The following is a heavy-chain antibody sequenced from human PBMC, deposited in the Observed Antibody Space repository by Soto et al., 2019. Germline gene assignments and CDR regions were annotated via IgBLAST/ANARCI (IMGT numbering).Heavy chain of an antibody. CDR3: ARAVGYCSSTSCYFDY. Sequence: QVQLQQWGAGLLKPSETLSLTCAVYGGSFSGYYWSWIRQPPGKGLEWIGEINHSGSTNYNPSLKSRVTISVDTSKNQFSLKLSSVTAADTAVYYCARAVGYCSSTSCYFDYWGQGTLVTVSS. V-gene: IGHV4-34*01. D-gene: IGHD2-2*01. CDR1: GGSFSGYY. J-gene: IGHJ4*02. CDR2: INHSGST.